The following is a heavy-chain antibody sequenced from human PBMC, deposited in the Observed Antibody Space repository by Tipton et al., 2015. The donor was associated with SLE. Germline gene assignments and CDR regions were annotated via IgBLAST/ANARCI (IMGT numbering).Heavy chain of an antibody. Sequence: TLSLTCSIYGGSFGGYYWSWIRQPPGKGLEWIGEINHGGSTNYNPSLKSRVTISMDTSKNQFSLKLTAVTAADTAVYYCARTLDALDIWGQGTMVTVSS. CDR3: ARTLDALDI. CDR1: GGSFGGYY. J-gene: IGHJ3*02. CDR2: INHGGST. V-gene: IGHV4-34*01.